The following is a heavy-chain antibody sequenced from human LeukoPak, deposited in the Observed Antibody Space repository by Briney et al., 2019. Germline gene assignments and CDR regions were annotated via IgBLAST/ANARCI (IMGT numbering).Heavy chain of an antibody. D-gene: IGHD3-22*01. CDR3: ARAPYDSSGYTSFQH. V-gene: IGHV1-46*01. Sequence: ASVKVSCKASGYTLTSYSMHWVRQAPRQGLEWMGIINPSGGSTSYAQKFQGRVTMTRDTSTSTVYMELSSLRSEDTAVYYCARAPYDSSGYTSFQHWGQGTLVTVSS. J-gene: IGHJ1*01. CDR1: GYTLTSYS. CDR2: INPSGGST.